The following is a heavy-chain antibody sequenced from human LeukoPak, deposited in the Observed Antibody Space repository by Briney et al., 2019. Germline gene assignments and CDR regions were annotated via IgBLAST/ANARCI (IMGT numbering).Heavy chain of an antibody. V-gene: IGHV1-18*01. Sequence: GASVKVSCKASGYTFINHDISWVRQAPGQGLEWMGWVSGYNGNTNYVQKFQGRVTMTTDTSTTTAYMELRSLRSDDTAVYYCARGSRPSYGMDVWGKGTTVTVSS. D-gene: IGHD3-16*01. J-gene: IGHJ6*04. CDR1: GYTFINHD. CDR2: VSGYNGNT. CDR3: ARGSRPSYGMDV.